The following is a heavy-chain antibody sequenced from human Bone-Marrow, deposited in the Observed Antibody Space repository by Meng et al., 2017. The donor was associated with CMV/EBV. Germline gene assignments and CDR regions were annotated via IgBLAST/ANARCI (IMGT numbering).Heavy chain of an antibody. V-gene: IGHV4-31*03. CDR2: ISHSGNT. Sequence: CTGSGASVSIGGYYWSWYRQHPEKGLEWIAFISHSGNTYQNPSLSSRTSISLDTSKNQFSLNLNSVTAADTAVYYCARDPLRYDSPPYWGQGALVTVSS. D-gene: IGHD3-22*01. J-gene: IGHJ4*02. CDR1: GASVSIGGYY. CDR3: ARDPLRYDSPPY.